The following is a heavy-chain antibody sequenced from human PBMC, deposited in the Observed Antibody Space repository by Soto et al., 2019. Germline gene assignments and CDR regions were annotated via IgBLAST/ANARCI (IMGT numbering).Heavy chain of an antibody. Sequence: LRLSCAASGFTFSTYSMNWVRQAPGKGLEWVSYISSSSSALYYADSVKGRFTISRDNAKNSLYLQMNSLRDEDTAVYYCARVRSSGWYFDYWGQGTLVTVSS. CDR3: ARVRSSGWYFDY. CDR1: GFTFSTYS. V-gene: IGHV3-48*02. CDR2: ISSSSSAL. D-gene: IGHD6-19*01. J-gene: IGHJ4*02.